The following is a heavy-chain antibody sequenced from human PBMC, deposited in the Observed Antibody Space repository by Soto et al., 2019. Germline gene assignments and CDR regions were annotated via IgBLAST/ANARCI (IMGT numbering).Heavy chain of an antibody. CDR2: VGGGGDNI. V-gene: IGHV3-23*01. J-gene: IGHJ4*02. Sequence: QLLESGGGLVQPGGSLRLSCAASGFTFSSYSMNWVRQAPGKGLQWVATVGGGGDNIFYADSVKGRFTISRDDSKNIVFLPMNSLRPEDTAVYFCAKRDSGSGRSPPLINYWGQGTLVTVSS. CDR3: AKRDSGSGRSPPLINY. D-gene: IGHD3-10*01. CDR1: GFTFSSYS.